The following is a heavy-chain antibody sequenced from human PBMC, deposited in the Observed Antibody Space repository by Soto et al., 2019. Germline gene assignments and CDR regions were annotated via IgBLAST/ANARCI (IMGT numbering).Heavy chain of an antibody. D-gene: IGHD2-8*01. V-gene: IGHV1-8*01. J-gene: IGHJ5*02. CDR1: GHTFINYD. Sequence: ASVKVSCKASGHTFINYDMNWVRQATGQGLEWVGWMNPESGNTGYAQNFQGRVTMTGNTSMSSVYMELSSLTSEDTAVYYCARRRGSNGWFDLWGQGTLVAVSS. CDR3: ARRRGSNGWFDL. CDR2: MNPESGNT.